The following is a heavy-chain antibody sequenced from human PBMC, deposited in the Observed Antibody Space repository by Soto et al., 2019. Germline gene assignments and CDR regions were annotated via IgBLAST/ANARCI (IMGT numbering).Heavy chain of an antibody. CDR1: GGSISMNW. D-gene: IGHD3-10*01. Sequence: PSETLSLTCAVSGGSISMNWWSWVRQPPGKGLEWIGEIYHSGSTNYNPSLKGRVTISVDKSKNQFSLKLSSVTAADTAVYYCARVVQGIDYWGQRTLVTVSS. CDR2: IYHSGST. J-gene: IGHJ4*02. CDR3: ARVVQGIDY. V-gene: IGHV4-4*02.